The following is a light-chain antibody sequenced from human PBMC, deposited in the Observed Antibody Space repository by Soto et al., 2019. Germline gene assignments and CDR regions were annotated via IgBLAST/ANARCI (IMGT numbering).Light chain of an antibody. Sequence: EIVLTQSPGTLSLSPGERATLSCRASQSVSSSLVWYQQKPGQAPRLLIYDASNRATGIPARFSGSGSGTDFTLTISRLAPEDFAVFYCQQYGSSITFGQGTRLEIK. CDR3: QQYGSSIT. J-gene: IGKJ5*01. V-gene: IGKV3-20*01. CDR2: DAS. CDR1: QSVSSS.